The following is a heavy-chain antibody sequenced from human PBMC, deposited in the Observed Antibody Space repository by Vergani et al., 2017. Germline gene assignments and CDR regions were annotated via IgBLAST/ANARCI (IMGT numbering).Heavy chain of an antibody. Sequence: QVQLQQWGAGLLKPSETLSLTCAVYGGSFSGYYCSWIRQPPGKGREWIGEINHSGSTNYNPSLKSRVTISVDTSKNQFSLKLSSVTAADTAVYYCASGTTLLRAAAGRAWFDPWGQGTLVTVSS. J-gene: IGHJ5*02. D-gene: IGHD6-13*01. CDR1: GGSFSGYY. V-gene: IGHV4-34*01. CDR2: INHSGST. CDR3: ASGTTLLRAAAGRAWFDP.